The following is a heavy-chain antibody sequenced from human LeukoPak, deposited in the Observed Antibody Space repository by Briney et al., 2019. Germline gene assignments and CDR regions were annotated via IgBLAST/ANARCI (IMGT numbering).Heavy chain of an antibody. V-gene: IGHV3-74*01. CDR1: GFTFSSYW. CDR2: INSDGSST. Sequence: GGSLRLSCAASGFTFSSYWMHWVRQAPGKGLVWVSRINSDGSSTSYADSVKGRFTISRDNAKNTLYLQMNSLRAEDTAVYYCARKPLRYYDMDVWGQGTTVTVSS. CDR3: ARKPLRYYDMDV. J-gene: IGHJ6*02.